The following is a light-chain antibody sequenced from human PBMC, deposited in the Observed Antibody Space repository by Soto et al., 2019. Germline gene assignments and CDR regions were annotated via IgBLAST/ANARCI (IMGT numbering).Light chain of an antibody. CDR2: GAS. Sequence: EIVLTQSPGTLSLSPGERATLSCRASQSVSASYFAWYQHKPGQAPRLLIYGASSRATGIPDRFSGSGSGTDFTLTISRLEPEDFAVYYCQQYGLSPYTFGQGTMLEI. J-gene: IGKJ2*01. CDR3: QQYGLSPYT. CDR1: QSVSASY. V-gene: IGKV3-20*01.